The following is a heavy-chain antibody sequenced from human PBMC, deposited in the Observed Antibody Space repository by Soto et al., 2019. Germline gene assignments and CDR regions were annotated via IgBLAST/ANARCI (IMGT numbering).Heavy chain of an antibody. V-gene: IGHV3-23*01. D-gene: IGHD2-8*01. J-gene: IGHJ4*02. Sequence: GGSLRLSCAASGFTFRNNVLSWVRQAPGKGLDWVSGITGSGRDTYYADSVKGRFTISRDNSKNMVFLQMNSLRAEDTALYYCAKNGLDNAPSAIDSWGPGTLVTVSS. CDR2: ITGSGRDT. CDR1: GFTFRNNV. CDR3: AKNGLDNAPSAIDS.